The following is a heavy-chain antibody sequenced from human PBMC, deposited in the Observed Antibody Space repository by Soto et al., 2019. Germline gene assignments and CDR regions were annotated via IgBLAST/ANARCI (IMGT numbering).Heavy chain of an antibody. CDR2: INHSGST. Sequence: PSETLSLTCTVSGGSISCYYWSWIRQPPGKGLEWIGEINHSGSTNYNPSLKSRVTISVDTSKNQFSLKLSSVTAADTAVYYCARGPPPRIAAANMDVWGKGTTVTVSS. CDR1: GGSISCYY. J-gene: IGHJ6*03. D-gene: IGHD6-13*01. CDR3: ARGPPPRIAAANMDV. V-gene: IGHV4-34*01.